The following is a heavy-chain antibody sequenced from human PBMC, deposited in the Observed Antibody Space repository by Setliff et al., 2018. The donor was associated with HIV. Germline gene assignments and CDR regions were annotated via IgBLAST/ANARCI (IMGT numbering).Heavy chain of an antibody. CDR3: ARSEHSSSWREEPYFQH. CDR2: INPKSDGT. Sequence: GASVKVSCKASGYSFTDYYIHWVRQAPGQGLEWMGWINPKSDGTNYAQKFQGWITMTRDTSISTAYMELSRLRSDDTAVYYCARSEHSSSWREEPYFQHWGQGTLVTVSS. D-gene: IGHD6-13*01. CDR1: GYSFTDYY. V-gene: IGHV1-2*04. J-gene: IGHJ1*01.